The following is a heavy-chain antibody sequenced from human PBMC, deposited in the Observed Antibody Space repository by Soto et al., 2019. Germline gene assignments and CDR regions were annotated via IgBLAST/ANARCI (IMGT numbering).Heavy chain of an antibody. CDR1: GFTFSSYG. CDR3: AKDHYDFWSGYYQGYYGMDV. CDR2: ISYDGSNK. Sequence: QVQLVESGGGVVQPGRSLRLSCAASGFTFSSYGMHWVRQAPGKGLEWVAVISYDGSNKYYADSVKGRFTISRDNSKNTLYLQMNSLRAEDTAVYYCAKDHYDFWSGYYQGYYGMDVWGQGTTVTVSS. J-gene: IGHJ6*02. V-gene: IGHV3-30*18. D-gene: IGHD3-3*01.